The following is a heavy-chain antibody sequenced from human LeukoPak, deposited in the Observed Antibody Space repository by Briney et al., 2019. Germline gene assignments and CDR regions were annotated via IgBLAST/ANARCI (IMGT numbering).Heavy chain of an antibody. V-gene: IGHV3-23*01. Sequence: PGGSLRLSCAASGFTFSSYAISWVRQAPGKGLEWVSAISGSGGSTYYADSVKGRFTISRDNSKNTLYLQMNSLRAEDTAVYYCARANPIQPDRFDYWGQGTLVTVSS. D-gene: IGHD5-18*01. J-gene: IGHJ4*02. CDR1: GFTFSSYA. CDR2: ISGSGGST. CDR3: ARANPIQPDRFDY.